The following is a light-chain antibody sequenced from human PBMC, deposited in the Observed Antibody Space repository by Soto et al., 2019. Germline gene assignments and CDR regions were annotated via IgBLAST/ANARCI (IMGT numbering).Light chain of an antibody. J-gene: IGKJ3*01. CDR3: QQYNNWFT. V-gene: IGKV3-15*01. CDR2: GAS. CDR1: QSVSSN. Sequence: EIVMTQSPATLSVTRGERATLSCRASQSVSSNLAWYQQKPGQAPRLLIYGASTRATGIPARFSGSGSGTEFTLTISSLQSEDFAVYYCQQYNNWFTFGPGTKVDIK.